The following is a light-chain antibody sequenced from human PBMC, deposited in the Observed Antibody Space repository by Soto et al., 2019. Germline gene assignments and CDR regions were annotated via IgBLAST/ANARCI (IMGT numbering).Light chain of an antibody. CDR3: QQYGTTRIT. J-gene: IGKJ5*01. CDR2: GAS. V-gene: IGKV3-20*01. CDR1: QSVSNSY. Sequence: EIVLTQSPGTLSLSPGERGTLSCRASQSVSNSYLAWYQQKPGQAPRLLMYGASNRATGIPDRFSGSGSETDFTLTISRLEPEDFAVYYCQQYGTTRITFGQGTRLEIK.